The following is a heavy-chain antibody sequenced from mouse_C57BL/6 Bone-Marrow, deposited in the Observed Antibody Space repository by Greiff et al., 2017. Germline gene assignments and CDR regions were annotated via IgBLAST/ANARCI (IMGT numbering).Heavy chain of an antibody. J-gene: IGHJ3*01. CDR3: ARGDYDYDGFAD. Sequence: EVKLMESGGGLVQPGGSLKLSCAASGIDFSRYWMSWVRRAPGKGLEWIGEINPDSSTINYAPSLKDKFIITRDNAKNTLYLQMSTVRSEDTALYYCARGDYDYDGFADWGQGTLVTVSA. CDR1: GIDFSRYW. V-gene: IGHV4-1*01. CDR2: INPDSSTI. D-gene: IGHD2-4*01.